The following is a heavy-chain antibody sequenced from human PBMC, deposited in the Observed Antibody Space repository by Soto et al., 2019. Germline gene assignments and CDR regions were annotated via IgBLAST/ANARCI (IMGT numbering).Heavy chain of an antibody. J-gene: IGHJ6*02. CDR1: GYTFTSYG. CDR3: AVEGAIPYYFDGIDV. Sequence: QVQLVQSGGEVKKPGASVKVSCKASGYTFTSYGINWVRQAPGQGLEWMGWMSGYNGKTNYAQKVQDRVTMTRDTSPSTVYMERRSLRSDDTAVYYCAVEGAIPYYFDGIDVWGQGTTVTFSS. CDR2: MSGYNGKT. V-gene: IGHV1-18*01. D-gene: IGHD3-16*01.